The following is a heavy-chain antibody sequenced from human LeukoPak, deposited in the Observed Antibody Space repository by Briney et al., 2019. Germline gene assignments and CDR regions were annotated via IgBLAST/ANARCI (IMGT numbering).Heavy chain of an antibody. CDR2: IYYSGST. CDR3: ARDVDGGSGSYYFDY. J-gene: IGHJ4*02. D-gene: IGHD3-10*01. CDR1: GVSISSGGYY. V-gene: IGHV4-31*03. Sequence: PSETLSLTCTVSGVSISSGGYYWSWIRQHPGKGLEWIGYIYYSGSTYYNPSLKSRVTISVDTSKNQFSLKLSSVTAADTAVYYCARDVDGGSGSYYFDYWGQGTLVTVSS.